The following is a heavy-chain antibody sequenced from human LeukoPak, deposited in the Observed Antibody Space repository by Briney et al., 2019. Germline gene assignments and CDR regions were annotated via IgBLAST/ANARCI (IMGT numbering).Heavy chain of an antibody. CDR3: TTDLIVVVVAATSY. D-gene: IGHD2-15*01. CDR1: GFTFSNAW. J-gene: IGHJ4*02. V-gene: IGHV3-15*01. CDR2: IKSKTDGGTT. Sequence: PGGSLRLSCAASGFTFSNAWTSWVRQAPGKGLEWVGRIKSKTDGGTTDYAAPVKGRFTISRDDSKNTLYLQMNSLKTEDTAVYYCTTDLIVVVVAATSYWGQGTLVTVSS.